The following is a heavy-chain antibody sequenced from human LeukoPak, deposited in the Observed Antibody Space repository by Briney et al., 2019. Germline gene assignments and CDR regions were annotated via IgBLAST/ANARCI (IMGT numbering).Heavy chain of an antibody. CDR3: ARGAAYPSGYSYGSLYYYYMDV. CDR1: GGTFSSYA. J-gene: IGHJ6*03. CDR2: IIPIFGTA. D-gene: IGHD5-18*01. V-gene: IGHV1-69*05. Sequence: GASVKVSCKASGGTFSSYAISWVRQAPGQGLEWMGGIIPIFGTANYAQKFQGRVTITTDESTSTAYMELSSLRSEDTAVYYCARGAAYPSGYSYGSLYYYYMDVWGKGTTVTVSS.